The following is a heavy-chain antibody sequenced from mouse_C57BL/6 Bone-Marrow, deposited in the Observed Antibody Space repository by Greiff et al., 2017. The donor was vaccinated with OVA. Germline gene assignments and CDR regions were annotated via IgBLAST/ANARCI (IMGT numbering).Heavy chain of an antibody. CDR1: GYTFTSYW. Sequence: QVQLQQPGAELVKPGASVTLSCKASGYTFTSYWMQWVNQRPGQGLEWIGEIDPSDSYTNYNQKFKGKATLTVVTSSSPAYLQLSSLTSEDYADDYCAREGIDYDNYGNYFYYWGQGTTLTVSS. J-gene: IGHJ2*01. D-gene: IGHD2-1*01. CDR3: AREGIDYDNYGNYFYY. V-gene: IGHV1-50*01. CDR2: IDPSDSYT.